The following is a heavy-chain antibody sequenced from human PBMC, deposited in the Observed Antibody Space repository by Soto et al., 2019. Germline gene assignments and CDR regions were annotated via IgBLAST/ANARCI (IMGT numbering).Heavy chain of an antibody. CDR1: GYTFTGYY. J-gene: IGHJ4*02. D-gene: IGHD3-10*01. Sequence: QVQLVQSGAEVKKPGASVKVSCKASGYTFTGYYMHWVRQAPGQGLEWMGWINPNSGGTNYAQKFQGWVTMTRDTSISKAYMELSRMRSDDTAVYYCARGGVYGSGSYHEEYYFAYWGQGTLVTVSS. CDR3: ARGGVYGSGSYHEEYYFAY. V-gene: IGHV1-2*04. CDR2: INPNSGGT.